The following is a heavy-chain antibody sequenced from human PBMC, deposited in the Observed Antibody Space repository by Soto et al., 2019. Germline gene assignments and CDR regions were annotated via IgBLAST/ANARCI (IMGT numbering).Heavy chain of an antibody. CDR1: GGTFNTYT. V-gene: IGHV1-69*02. D-gene: IGHD2-2*01. CDR3: SIGSWSAETFDI. J-gene: IGHJ3*02. Sequence: QVHLVQSGAEVKTPRSSVKVSCKAAGGTFNTYTLIWVRQAPGHGLEWMGRIIPMLTVTNSAQKFQGRVTLTADKSTGTAFMELTSLRSDDTAIYYCSIGSWSAETFDIWGQGTMVTVSS. CDR2: IIPMLTVT.